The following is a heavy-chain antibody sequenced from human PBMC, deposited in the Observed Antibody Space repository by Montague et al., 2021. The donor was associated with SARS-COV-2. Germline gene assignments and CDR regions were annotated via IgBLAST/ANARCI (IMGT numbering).Heavy chain of an antibody. CDR2: IYYSGST. CDR1: GGSISSYY. J-gene: IGHJ4*02. V-gene: IGHV4-59*01. CDR3: ARGMGGSYLYYFDY. Sequence: SETLSLTCTVSGGSISSYYWSWIRQPPGKGLEWIGYIYYSGSTNYNPSLKSRVTILVDMSKNQFSLKLSSVTAADTAVYYCARGMGGSYLYYFDYWGQGSLVIVSS. D-gene: IGHD1-26*01.